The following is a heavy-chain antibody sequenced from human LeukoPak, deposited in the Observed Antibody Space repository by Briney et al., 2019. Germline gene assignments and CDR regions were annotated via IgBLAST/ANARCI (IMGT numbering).Heavy chain of an antibody. CDR1: TYTFTTYG. Sequence: ASVKVSCKASTYTFTTYGISWVRQAPGQGLEWMGWISAYNGNTNYAQRLQGRVTMTRDTSISTAYMELSRLRSDDTAVYYCARGFLYYFDYWGQGTLVTVSS. D-gene: IGHD2/OR15-2a*01. CDR2: ISAYNGNT. V-gene: IGHV1-18*01. CDR3: ARGFLYYFDY. J-gene: IGHJ4*02.